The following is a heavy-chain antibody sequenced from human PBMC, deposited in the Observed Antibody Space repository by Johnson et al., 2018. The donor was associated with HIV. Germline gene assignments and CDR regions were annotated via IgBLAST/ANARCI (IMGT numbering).Heavy chain of an antibody. Sequence: VQLVESGGGLVQPGGSLRLSCAASGFTFSSYDMHWVRQATGKGLEWVSAIGTAGDTYYPGSVNGRFTISRENAKNSLYLQMNSLRAGDTAVYYCARGRDSSGFNDAFDIWGQGTMVTVSS. J-gene: IGHJ3*02. CDR1: GFTFSSYD. CDR2: IGTAGDT. D-gene: IGHD3-22*01. CDR3: ARGRDSSGFNDAFDI. V-gene: IGHV3-13*01.